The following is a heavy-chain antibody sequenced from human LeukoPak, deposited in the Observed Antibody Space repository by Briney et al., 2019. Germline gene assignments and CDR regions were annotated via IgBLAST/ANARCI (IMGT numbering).Heavy chain of an antibody. Sequence: GASVKVSCKASGYTFTSYGISWVRQAPGQGLEWMGWISAYNGNTKYAQTLQGRVTMTTDTSTSTAYMELRSLRSDDTAVYYCARMDPDKGDAFDIWGQGTMVTVSS. CDR3: ARMDPDKGDAFDI. CDR2: ISAYNGNT. D-gene: IGHD2-2*03. J-gene: IGHJ3*02. CDR1: GYTFTSYG. V-gene: IGHV1-18*01.